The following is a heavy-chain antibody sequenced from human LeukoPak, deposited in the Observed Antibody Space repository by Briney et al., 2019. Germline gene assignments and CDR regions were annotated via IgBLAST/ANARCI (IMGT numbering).Heavy chain of an antibody. CDR1: GFTFSSYA. Sequence: GGSLRLSCAASGFTFSSYAMSWVRQAPGKGLEWVSAISGSGGSTHYADSVKGRFTISRDNSKNTLYLQMNSLRAEDTAVYYCAKLSAPRAYYYDSSGYYFDYWGQGTLVTVSS. V-gene: IGHV3-23*01. CDR3: AKLSAPRAYYYDSSGYYFDY. D-gene: IGHD3-22*01. CDR2: ISGSGGST. J-gene: IGHJ4*02.